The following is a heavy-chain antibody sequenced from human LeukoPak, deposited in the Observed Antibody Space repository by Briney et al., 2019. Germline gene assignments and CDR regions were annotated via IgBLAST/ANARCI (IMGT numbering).Heavy chain of an antibody. CDR1: GGSFSGYY. CDR3: AGYSGSPRYFDY. Sequence: PSETLSLTCAVYGGSFSGYYWSWIRQTPGKGLEWMGEIIHSVSTNYSPSLKSRVTISLDTATSQFSLRLTSVTAANTAVYYCAGYSGSPRYFDYWGQGTRVTVSS. CDR2: IIHSVST. V-gene: IGHV4-34*12. J-gene: IGHJ4*02. D-gene: IGHD6-6*01.